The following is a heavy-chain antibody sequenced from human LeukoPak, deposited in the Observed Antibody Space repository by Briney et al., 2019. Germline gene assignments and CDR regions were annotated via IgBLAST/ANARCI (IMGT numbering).Heavy chain of an antibody. CDR1: GDAFSTYV. CDR3: ARRIGERFSAHEYFDS. J-gene: IGHJ4*02. D-gene: IGHD5-12*01. CDR2: IIPIVNMV. V-gene: IGHV1-69*04. Sequence: GASVKVSCKASGDAFSTYVFTWVRQAPGQGLEWMGRIIPIVNMVDYAEEFQGRVSITADKSTSTAYMEVSGLRSEGTAVYYCARRIGERFSAHEYFDSWGQGTQVTVSS.